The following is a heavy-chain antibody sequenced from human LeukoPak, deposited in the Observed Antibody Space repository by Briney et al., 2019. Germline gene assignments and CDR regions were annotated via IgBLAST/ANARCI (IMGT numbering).Heavy chain of an antibody. CDR3: ARDLAYSSSWSNWFDP. Sequence: SQTLSLTCAISGDSVSSNSAAWNWIRQSPSRGLEWLGRTYYRSKWYNDYAVSVKSRITINSDTSKNQFSLQLNSVTPEDTAVYYCARDLAYSSSWSNWFDPWGQGTLVTVSS. J-gene: IGHJ5*02. CDR2: TYYRSKWYN. D-gene: IGHD6-13*01. CDR1: GDSVSSNSAA. V-gene: IGHV6-1*01.